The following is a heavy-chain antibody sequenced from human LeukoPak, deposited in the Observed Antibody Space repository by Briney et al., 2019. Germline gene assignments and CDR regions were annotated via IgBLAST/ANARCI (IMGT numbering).Heavy chain of an antibody. CDR2: ISSSSSYI. D-gene: IGHD3-22*01. V-gene: IGHV3-21*04. CDR1: GFTFSSYS. J-gene: IGHJ4*02. CDR3: ARHLYYDSSGYYYFFDY. Sequence: GGFLRLSCAASGFTFSSYSMNWVRQAPGKGLEWVSSISSSSSYIYYADSVKGRFTISRDNAKNSLYLQMNSLRAEDTAVYYCARHLYYDSSGYYYFFDYWGQGTLVTVSS.